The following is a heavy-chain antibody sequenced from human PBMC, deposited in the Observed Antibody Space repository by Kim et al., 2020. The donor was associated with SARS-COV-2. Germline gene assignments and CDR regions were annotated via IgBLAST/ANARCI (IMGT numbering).Heavy chain of an antibody. CDR3: ARHGIPDKLPDTAMATGYFDY. D-gene: IGHD5-18*01. Sequence: SETLSLTCTVSGGSISSYYWSWIRQPPGKGLEWIGYIYYSGSTNYNPSLKSRVTISVDTSKNQFSLKLSSVTAADTAVYYCARHGIPDKLPDTAMATGYFDYWGQGTLVTVSS. V-gene: IGHV4-59*08. CDR1: GGSISSYY. J-gene: IGHJ4*02. CDR2: IYYSGST.